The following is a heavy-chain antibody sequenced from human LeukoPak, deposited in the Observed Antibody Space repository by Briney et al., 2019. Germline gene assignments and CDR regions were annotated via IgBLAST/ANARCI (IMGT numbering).Heavy chain of an antibody. CDR2: IYYSGST. CDR1: GGSISSSSYY. V-gene: IGHV4-39*07. Sequence: SETLSLTCTVSGGSISSSSYYWGWIRQPPGKGLEWIGSIYYSGSTYYNPSLKSRVTISVDTSKNQFSLKLSSVTAADTAVYYCARGGSNYAFGNYYYYYMDVWGKGTTVTVSS. D-gene: IGHD4-11*01. CDR3: ARGGSNYAFGNYYYYYMDV. J-gene: IGHJ6*03.